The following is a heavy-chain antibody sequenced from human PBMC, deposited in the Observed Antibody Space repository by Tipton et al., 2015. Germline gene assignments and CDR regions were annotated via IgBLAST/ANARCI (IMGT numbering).Heavy chain of an antibody. V-gene: IGHV4-38-2*02. Sequence: TLSLTCTVSGYFISDGHFWGWVRQSPVKGLEWIASMHHNGDPYYNPSLGSRATLALDTPKNQFSLTLISATAADTALYYCARGDDSTSMATGFDYWGRGALVTVSS. CDR3: ARGDDSTSMATGFDY. CDR2: MHHNGDP. D-gene: IGHD2/OR15-2a*01. CDR1: GYFISDGHF. J-gene: IGHJ4*01.